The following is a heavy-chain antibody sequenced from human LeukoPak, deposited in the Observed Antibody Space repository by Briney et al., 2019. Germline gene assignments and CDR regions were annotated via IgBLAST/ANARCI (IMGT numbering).Heavy chain of an antibody. CDR1: GYTFTSYG. J-gene: IGHJ4*02. Sequence: ASVKVSCKASGYTFTSYGISWVRQAPGQGLEWMGWISAYDDNTNYAQKLQGRVTMTTDTSTSTAYMELRSLRSDDTAVYYCAREWEDYDILTGFDYWGQGTLVTVSS. D-gene: IGHD3-9*01. CDR2: ISAYDDNT. V-gene: IGHV1-18*01. CDR3: AREWEDYDILTGFDY.